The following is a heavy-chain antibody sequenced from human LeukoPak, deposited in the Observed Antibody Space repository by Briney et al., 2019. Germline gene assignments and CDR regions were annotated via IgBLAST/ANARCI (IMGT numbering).Heavy chain of an antibody. J-gene: IGHJ4*02. CDR3: ARVGYDWNGTDV. CDR2: INRVGGEI. Sequence: PGGSLRLSCAASGLTLSHYYMTWVRQAPGKGLEWVANINRVGGEIYYVDSVKGRFTISRDNVKNSLYLEMNSLRVEDTAVYYCARVGYDWNGTDVWGQGTLVTVSS. CDR1: GLTLSHYY. V-gene: IGHV3-7*03. D-gene: IGHD1-20*01.